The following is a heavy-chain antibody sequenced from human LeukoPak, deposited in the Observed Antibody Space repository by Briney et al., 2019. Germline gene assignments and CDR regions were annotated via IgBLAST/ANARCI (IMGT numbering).Heavy chain of an antibody. J-gene: IGHJ4*02. CDR3: ARDVDIVAPDY. Sequence: GGSLRLSCAASGFTFSGYAMHWVRQTPGKGLEWVAVISYDGNNKYYADSVKGRFTISRDNSKNTLYLQMNSLRAEDAAVYYCARDVDIVAPDYWGQGTLVTVSS. CDR2: ISYDGNNK. CDR1: GFTFSGYA. V-gene: IGHV3-30-3*01. D-gene: IGHD5-12*01.